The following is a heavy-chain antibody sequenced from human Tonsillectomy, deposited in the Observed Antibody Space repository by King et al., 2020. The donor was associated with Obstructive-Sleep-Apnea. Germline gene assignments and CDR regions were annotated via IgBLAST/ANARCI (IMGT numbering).Heavy chain of an antibody. V-gene: IGHV1-69*01. CDR2: IMPMFGTI. CDR3: ARDAYYSNFWYFAL. Sequence: VQLVESGAEVKKPGSSVKVSCKASGDSFSSYGFCWVRQAPGQGLEWMGGIMPMFGTITYAQKFQGRVNISADESTNTVYMELTSLRSDDTAVYYCARDAYYSNFWYFALWGRGTLVTVSP. J-gene: IGHJ2*01. CDR1: GDSFSSYG. D-gene: IGHD4-11*01.